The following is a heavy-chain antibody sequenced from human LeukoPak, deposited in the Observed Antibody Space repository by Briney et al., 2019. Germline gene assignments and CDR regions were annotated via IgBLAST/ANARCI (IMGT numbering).Heavy chain of an antibody. CDR1: GYSFTSYW. V-gene: IGHV5-51*01. Sequence: GESLKISCKGSGYSFTSYWIGWVRQMPGKGLEWMGIIYPGDSDTRYSPSFQGQVTISADKSISTAYLQWSSLKAPDTAMYYCARLPDSSGYLVPDDAFDIWGQGTMVTVSS. CDR2: IYPGDSDT. J-gene: IGHJ3*02. D-gene: IGHD3-22*01. CDR3: ARLPDSSGYLVPDDAFDI.